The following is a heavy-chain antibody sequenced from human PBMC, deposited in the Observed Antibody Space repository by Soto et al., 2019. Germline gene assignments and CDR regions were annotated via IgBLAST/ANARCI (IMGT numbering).Heavy chain of an antibody. Sequence: QVQLVQSGAEVKKPGSSVKVSCKASGGTFSSHAISWVRQAPGQGLEWVGGIIPIFGTANYAQKFQGRVTITADESTSTAYMELSSLRSEDTAVYYCAYQLLPEGGYYGMDVWGQGTTVTVSS. CDR2: IIPIFGTA. CDR1: GGTFSSHA. J-gene: IGHJ6*02. D-gene: IGHD2-2*01. CDR3: AYQLLPEGGYYGMDV. V-gene: IGHV1-69*01.